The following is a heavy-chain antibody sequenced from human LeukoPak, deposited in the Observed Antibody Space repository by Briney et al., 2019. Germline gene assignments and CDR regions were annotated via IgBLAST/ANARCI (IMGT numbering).Heavy chain of an antibody. D-gene: IGHD1-1*01. Sequence: ASVKVSCKAFGGTFSSYAISWVRQAPGQGLEWMGGIIPIFGTANYAQKFQGRVTITADESTSTAYMELSSLRSEDTAVYYCARPLNWNDGYYGMDVWGQGTTVTVSS. J-gene: IGHJ6*02. CDR2: IIPIFGTA. CDR3: ARPLNWNDGYYGMDV. V-gene: IGHV1-69*13. CDR1: GGTFSSYA.